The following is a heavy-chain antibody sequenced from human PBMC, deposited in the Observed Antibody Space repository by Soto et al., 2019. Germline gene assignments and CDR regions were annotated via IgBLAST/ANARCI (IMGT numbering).Heavy chain of an antibody. J-gene: IGHJ6*02. CDR2: ISSSSSYI. V-gene: IGHV3-21*01. D-gene: IGHD4-17*01. CDR3: ARDLTVTTDYYYYGMDV. CDR1: GFTFSSYS. Sequence: GGSLRLSCAASGFTFSSYSMNWVRQAPGKGLEWVSSISSSSSYIYYVDSVKGRFTISRDNAKNSLYLQMNSLRAEDTAVYYCARDLTVTTDYYYYGMDVWGQGTTVTVSS.